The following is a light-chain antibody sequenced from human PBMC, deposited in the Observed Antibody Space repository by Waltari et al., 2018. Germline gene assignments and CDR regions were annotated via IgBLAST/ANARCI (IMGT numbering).Light chain of an antibody. CDR2: LNSDGSH. V-gene: IGLV4-69*01. CDR1: SGYGQFA. J-gene: IGLJ3*02. Sequence: QLVLTQSPSASASLGASVKLTSTLNSGYGQFAIASQQHQPEKGPRYLMKLNSDGSHTKGDGIPDRFSGSSSGAERYLTISSLQSDDEANYYCQTWGTGTYWMFGGWTKLTVL. CDR3: QTWGTGTYWM.